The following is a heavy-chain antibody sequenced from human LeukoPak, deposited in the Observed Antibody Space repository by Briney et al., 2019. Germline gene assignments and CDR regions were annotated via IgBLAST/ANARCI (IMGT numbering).Heavy chain of an antibody. Sequence: GGSPRLSCAASGFTFSSYNMNWVRQAPGKGLEWVSSISTDNSYRHYADSVKGRFTISRDNPENSLYLQMNTLRAEDTAVYYCARDVSLDFWGQGTLVTVSS. CDR2: ISTDNSYR. V-gene: IGHV3-21*06. CDR3: ARDVSLDF. CDR1: GFTFSSYN. J-gene: IGHJ4*02.